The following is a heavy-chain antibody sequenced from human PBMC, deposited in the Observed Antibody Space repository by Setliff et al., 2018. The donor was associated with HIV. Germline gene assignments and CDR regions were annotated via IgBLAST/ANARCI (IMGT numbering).Heavy chain of an antibody. D-gene: IGHD3-16*01. CDR3: AKDTPQGAAIDL. J-gene: IGHJ4*02. V-gene: IGHV3-30*02. Sequence: GGSLRLSCAASGFTFSNYGMHWVRQGPGKGLEWVAFIRSDGIYKYYADSVQGRFTISRDNSKNTLYLQINSLRPDDTAIYYCAKDTPQGAAIDLWGQGTLVTV. CDR2: IRSDGIYK. CDR1: GFTFSNYG.